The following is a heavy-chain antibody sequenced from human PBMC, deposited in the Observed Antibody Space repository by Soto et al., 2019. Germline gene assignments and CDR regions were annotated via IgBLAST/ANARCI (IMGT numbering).Heavy chain of an antibody. D-gene: IGHD3-3*01. CDR3: ARGRKYYDFWSGYSHPRYYFNY. Sequence: SETLSHSCTVDGGKIISGDCCLSWISQPPGKGLEWIGEINHSGRTNYNPSLKSRVTISVDTSKSQFSLKLSSVTAADTAVYYCARGRKYYDFWSGYSHPRYYFNYWGQGNLVSVS. V-gene: IGHV4-34*01. J-gene: IGHJ4*02. CDR2: INHSGRT. CDR1: GGKIISGDCC.